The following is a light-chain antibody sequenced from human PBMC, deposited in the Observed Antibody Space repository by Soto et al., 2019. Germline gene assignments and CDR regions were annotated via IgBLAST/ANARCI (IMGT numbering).Light chain of an antibody. J-gene: IGKJ1*01. CDR2: GAS. CDR1: QSISSS. CDR3: QQYNNWPPRT. V-gene: IGKV3-15*01. Sequence: EIVMTRAPATLSVSAGERATLSCRASQSISSSLAWYQQKPGQAPRLLIYGASTRATGIPARFSGSGSETEFTLTISSLQSEDFAVYYCQQYNNWPPRTFGQGTKVDI.